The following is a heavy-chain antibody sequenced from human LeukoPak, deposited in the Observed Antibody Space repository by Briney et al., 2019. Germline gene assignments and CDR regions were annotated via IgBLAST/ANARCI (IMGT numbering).Heavy chain of an antibody. D-gene: IGHD3-10*01. J-gene: IGHJ5*02. V-gene: IGHV4-4*07. Sequence: SETLSLTCTVSGGSISSYYWSSIRQPAGKGLEWIGRIYSSGSTTYNPSLKSRVTMSVDTSKNQFSLKVTSVTAADTAVYYCARDSGTTGEVKFDPWGQGTLVTVSS. CDR2: IYSSGST. CDR3: ARDSGTTGEVKFDP. CDR1: GGSISSYY.